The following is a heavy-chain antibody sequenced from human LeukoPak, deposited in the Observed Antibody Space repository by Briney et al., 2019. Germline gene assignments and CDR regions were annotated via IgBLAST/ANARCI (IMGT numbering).Heavy chain of an antibody. D-gene: IGHD6-6*01. V-gene: IGHV3-23*01. CDR2: ISGSGGST. CDR1: GFTFSSYA. CDR3: AKVTLYSSSRPQRGQYYYYMDV. J-gene: IGHJ6*03. Sequence: GGSLRLSCAASGFTFSSYAMSWVRQAPGKGLEWVSAISGSGGSTYYADSVKGRFTISRDNSKNTLYLQMNSLRAEDTAVYYCAKVTLYSSSRPQRGQYYYYMDVWGKGTTVTVSS.